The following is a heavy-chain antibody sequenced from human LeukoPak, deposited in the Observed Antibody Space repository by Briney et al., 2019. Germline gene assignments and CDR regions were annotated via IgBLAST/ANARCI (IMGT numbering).Heavy chain of an antibody. J-gene: IGHJ4*02. D-gene: IGHD5-18*01. CDR1: GFTFSSYE. V-gene: IGHV3-48*03. CDR2: ISSSGSPI. Sequence: PGGSLRLSCAASGFTFSSYEMNWVRQAPGKGLEWVSYISSSGSPIYYADSVKGRFTISRDNAKNSLYLQMNSLRAEDTAVYYCATGGGGYSYGYSIYGGQGTLVTVSS. CDR3: ATGGGGYSYGYSIY.